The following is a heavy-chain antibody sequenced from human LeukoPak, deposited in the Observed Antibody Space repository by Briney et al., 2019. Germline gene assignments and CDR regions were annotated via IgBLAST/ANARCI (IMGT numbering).Heavy chain of an antibody. D-gene: IGHD2-15*01. CDR3: AKPRIIGLGWAQFDY. CDR1: GFTFSRFG. Sequence: GGSLRLSCVTSGFTFSRFGMTWVRQPPGKGLEWVASFDGNADGTYYADSVKGRCTISRDNSKNTLYLQMNSLRAEDTAIYYCAKPRIIGLGWAQFDYWGQGSLVTVSS. V-gene: IGHV3-23*01. J-gene: IGHJ4*02. CDR2: FDGNADGT.